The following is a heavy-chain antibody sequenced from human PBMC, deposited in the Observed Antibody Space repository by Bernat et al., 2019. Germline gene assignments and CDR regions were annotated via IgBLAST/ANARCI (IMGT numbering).Heavy chain of an antibody. D-gene: IGHD2-15*01. CDR1: GGSFSGYY. J-gene: IGHJ4*02. CDR3: ARGGGIVVVVAEEFDY. CDR2: INHSGST. V-gene: IGHV4-34*01. Sequence: QVQLQQWGAGLLKPSETLSLTCAVYGGSFSGYYWSWIRQPPGKGLEWIGEINHSGSTNYNPSLKSRVTISVDTSKNQFSLKLSSVTAADTAVYYCARGGGIVVVVAEEFDYWGQGTLVTVSS.